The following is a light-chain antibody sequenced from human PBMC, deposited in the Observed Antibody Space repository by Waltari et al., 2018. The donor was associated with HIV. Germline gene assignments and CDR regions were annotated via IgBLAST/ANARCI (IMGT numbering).Light chain of an antibody. V-gene: IGLV1-44*01. CDR3: AAWDDSLNGVV. CDR2: SNN. J-gene: IGLJ2*01. Sequence: QSVLTQPPSASGTPGQRVTIPCSGSSSHIGSNTVTWYKQLPGTAPKLLTYSNNRRPAGVPDRFSGSKSGTSASLAISGLQSEDEADYYCAAWDDSLNGVVFGGGTKLTVL. CDR1: SSHIGSNT.